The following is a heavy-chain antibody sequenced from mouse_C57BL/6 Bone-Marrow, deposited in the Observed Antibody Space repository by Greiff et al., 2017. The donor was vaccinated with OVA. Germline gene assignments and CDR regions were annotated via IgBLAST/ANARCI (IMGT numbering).Heavy chain of an antibody. CDR2: IDPSDSYP. D-gene: IGHD1-1*01. CDR1: GYTFTSYW. J-gene: IGHJ3*01. Sequence: QVQLQQPGAELVKPGASVKLSCKASGYTFTSYWMQWVKQRPGQGLEWIGEIDPSDSYPNYNQKFKGKATLTVATSSSTAYMQLSSLTSEDSAVYYCARGITTVPPWFAYWGQGTLVTVSA. CDR3: ARGITTVPPWFAY. V-gene: IGHV1-50*01.